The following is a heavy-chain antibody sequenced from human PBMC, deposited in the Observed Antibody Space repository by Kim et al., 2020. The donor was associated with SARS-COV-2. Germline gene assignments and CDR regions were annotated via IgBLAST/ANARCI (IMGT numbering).Heavy chain of an antibody. CDR2: I. CDR3: ARGPNYSPFDY. J-gene: IGHJ4*02. V-gene: IGHV3-48*03. D-gene: IGHD4-4*01. Sequence: IYYADAVRGRFTTSRDNRKNALYLQMNSLRAEDTAVYYCARGPNYSPFDYWGQGTLVTVSS.